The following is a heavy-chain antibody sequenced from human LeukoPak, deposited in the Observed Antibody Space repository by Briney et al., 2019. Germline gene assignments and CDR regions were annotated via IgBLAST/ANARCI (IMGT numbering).Heavy chain of an antibody. V-gene: IGHV3-9*01. CDR2: ISRNSGSI. CDR3: AKGRGVTRYFDL. D-gene: IGHD2-21*02. J-gene: IGHJ2*01. Sequence: GGSLRLSCAASGFTFDDYAMHWVRQAPGKGLEWVSGISRNSGSIGYADSVKGRFTISRDNAKNSLYLQMNSLRAEDTALYYCAKGRGVTRYFDLWGRGTLVTVSS. CDR1: GFTFDDYA.